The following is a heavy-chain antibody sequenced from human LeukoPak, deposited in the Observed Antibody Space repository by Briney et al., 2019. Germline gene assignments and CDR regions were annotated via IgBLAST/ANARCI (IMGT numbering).Heavy chain of an antibody. D-gene: IGHD3-10*01. CDR3: ARSIMGGGAFDY. J-gene: IGHJ4*02. CDR2: IKEDGSEK. Sequence: PGGSLRVSCAASGFTFSSYWLNWVRQTPGKGLEWVANIKEDGSEKYHVDSVKGRSTISRDNAKSSLYLQMNSPRAEDTALYYCARSIMGGGAFDYWGQGSQVTVSS. CDR1: GFTFSSYW. V-gene: IGHV3-7*03.